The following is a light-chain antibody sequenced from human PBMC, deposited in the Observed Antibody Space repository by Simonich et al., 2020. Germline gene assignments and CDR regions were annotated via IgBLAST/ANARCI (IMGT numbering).Light chain of an antibody. J-gene: IGLJ3*02. V-gene: IGLV5-45*01. CDR3: MIWHSSAWV. CDR2: YKSDTDK. CDR1: SGNNVGTYR. Sequence: QAVLTQPASLSASPGASASLTCTLRSGNNVGTYRIYWYQQKPGSPPQYLLRYKSDTDKQPGSGVPSRFSRSKDASANAGILLISGLQAEDEADYYCMIWHSSAWVFGGGTKLTVL.